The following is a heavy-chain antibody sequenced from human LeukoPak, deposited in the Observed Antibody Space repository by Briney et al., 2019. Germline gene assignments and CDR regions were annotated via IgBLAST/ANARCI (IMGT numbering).Heavy chain of an antibody. Sequence: PSQTLSLTCTVSGGSISSGGSYWSWIRQHPGMGREWIGHIYYSGSTYHHPSHKSRVTLSVDASKDQFSLELGSVSAADTAVYSWSRESGGIFDYWGRGTMAAVSS. V-gene: IGHV4-31*03. CDR1: GGSISSGGSY. D-gene: IGHD3-16*01. CDR3: SRESGGIFDY. J-gene: IGHJ4*02. CDR2: IYYSGST.